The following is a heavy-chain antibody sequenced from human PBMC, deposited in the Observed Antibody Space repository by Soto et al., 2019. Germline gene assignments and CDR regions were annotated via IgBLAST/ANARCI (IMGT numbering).Heavy chain of an antibody. CDR3: AKHQTATRVRSFHCFDP. D-gene: IGHD3-3*01. Sequence: GGSLRLSCAASSFTFSSYAMGWVRQAPGKGLEWVSSISVAGGSTYYAESVKGRFAISRDNSKNTLFLQMNSLRAEDTAVYYCAKHQTATRVRSFHCFDPWGQGTLVTVSS. J-gene: IGHJ5*02. CDR1: SFTFSSYA. V-gene: IGHV3-23*01. CDR2: ISVAGGST.